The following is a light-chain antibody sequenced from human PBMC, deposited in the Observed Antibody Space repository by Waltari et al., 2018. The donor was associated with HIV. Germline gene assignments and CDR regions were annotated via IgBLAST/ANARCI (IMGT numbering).Light chain of an antibody. CDR1: QTVLYTSNTKNY. CDR2: WAS. Sequence: DIVMTQSPDSLAASLGERATINCKSNQTVLYTSNTKNYLACYQQKPGQPPKLLIYWASTRESGVPDRFSGSGAGTDFTLTIRSLQAEDVAVYYGQQYFSTPWTFGQGTKVEIK. V-gene: IGKV4-1*01. CDR3: QQYFSTPWT. J-gene: IGKJ1*01.